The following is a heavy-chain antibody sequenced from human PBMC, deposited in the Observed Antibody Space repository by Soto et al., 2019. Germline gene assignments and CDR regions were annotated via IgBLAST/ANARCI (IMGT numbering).Heavy chain of an antibody. V-gene: IGHV1-69*13. CDR2: IIPIFGTA. Sequence: RASVKVSCKASGGTFSSYAISWVRQAPGQGLEWMGGIIPIFGTANYAQKFQGRVTITADESTSTAYMELSSLRSEDTAVYYCARDGQLVRGFGMDVWGQGTTVTVSS. CDR3: ARDGQLVRGFGMDV. CDR1: GGTFSSYA. J-gene: IGHJ6*02. D-gene: IGHD6-6*01.